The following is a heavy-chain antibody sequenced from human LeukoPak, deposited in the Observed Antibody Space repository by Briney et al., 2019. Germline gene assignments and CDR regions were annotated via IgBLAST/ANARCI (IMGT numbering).Heavy chain of an antibody. CDR3: AKAFSDFGVASNSAY. Sequence: PGGSLRLSCAASGFTFNDYGMHWVRQAPGKGLEWVAFIRYDGSETYNADSVQGRFTISRDNSKNTLYLQMNSLRVEDTAVYFCAKAFSDFGVASNSAYWGQGTLVTVSS. CDR2: IRYDGSET. D-gene: IGHD3-3*01. J-gene: IGHJ4*02. V-gene: IGHV3-30*02. CDR1: GFTFNDYG.